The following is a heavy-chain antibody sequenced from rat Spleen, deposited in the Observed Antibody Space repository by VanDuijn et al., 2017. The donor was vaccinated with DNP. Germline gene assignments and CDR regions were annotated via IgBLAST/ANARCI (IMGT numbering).Heavy chain of an antibody. V-gene: IGHV5-7*01. J-gene: IGHJ2*01. CDR3: ARQGIAASFDY. CDR2: ISYDGRST. Sequence: EVQLVESGGGLVQPGRSLKLSCAASGFTFSDYNMAWVRQAPKKGLEWVATISYDGRSTYYRDSVKGRFTISRDNANSTLYLQMDSLRSEDTATYYCARQGIAASFDYWAQGVMVTVSS. CDR1: GFTFSDYN. D-gene: IGHD1-2*01.